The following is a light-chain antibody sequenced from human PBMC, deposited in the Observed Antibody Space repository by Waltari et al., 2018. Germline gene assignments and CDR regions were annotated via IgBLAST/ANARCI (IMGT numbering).Light chain of an antibody. CDR2: EVS. V-gene: IGLV2-14*01. Sequence: QSALTQPASVSGSPGQSITISCTGTSRDVGTYNYVSWYQQHPGKAPKLMIYEVSNRPSGVSNRFSGSKSGNTASLTISGLQAEDEADYFCSSYTISSSVVFGGGTKLTVL. CDR3: SSYTISSSVV. CDR1: SRDVGTYNY. J-gene: IGLJ2*01.